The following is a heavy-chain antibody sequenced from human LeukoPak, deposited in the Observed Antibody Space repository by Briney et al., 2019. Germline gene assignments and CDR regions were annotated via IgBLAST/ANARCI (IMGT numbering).Heavy chain of an antibody. J-gene: IGHJ4*02. CDR1: GGSISSYY. V-gene: IGHV4-59*01. D-gene: IGHD3-22*01. Sequence: PSETLSLTCTVSGGSISSYYWSWIRQPPGKGLEWIGYIYYSGSTNYNPSLTSRVTISVDTSKNQFSLKLSSVTAADTAVYYCARDSDSSGYYYQYDYWGQGTLVTVSS. CDR2: IYYSGST. CDR3: ARDSDSSGYYYQYDY.